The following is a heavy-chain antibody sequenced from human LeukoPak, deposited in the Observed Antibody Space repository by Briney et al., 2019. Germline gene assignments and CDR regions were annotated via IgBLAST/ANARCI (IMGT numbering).Heavy chain of an antibody. CDR1: GFTVSSNY. CDR3: ARDNRCSGGSCFQDWFDP. Sequence: GGSLRLSCAASGFTVSSNYMSWVRQAPGKGLEWVSVIYSGGSTYYADSVKGRFTISRDNSKNTLYLQMNSLRAEDTAVYYCARDNRCSGGSCFQDWFDPWGQGTLVTVSS. J-gene: IGHJ5*02. D-gene: IGHD2-15*01. V-gene: IGHV3-66*01. CDR2: IYSGGST.